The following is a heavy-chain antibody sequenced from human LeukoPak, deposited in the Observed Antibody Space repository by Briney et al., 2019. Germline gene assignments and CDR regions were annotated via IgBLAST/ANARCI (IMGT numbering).Heavy chain of an antibody. Sequence: ASVKVSCKASGGTLTTYSVSWVRQAPGQGLEWMGNIIPVSGTTDYAQKFQGRVTITTDESTSVTYLELSSLRSDDTAMYYCAPSCSSTSCHTPNWGQGTLVTVSS. V-gene: IGHV1-69*05. CDR1: GGTLTTYS. D-gene: IGHD2-2*02. J-gene: IGHJ4*02. CDR3: APSCSSTSCHTPN. CDR2: IIPVSGTT.